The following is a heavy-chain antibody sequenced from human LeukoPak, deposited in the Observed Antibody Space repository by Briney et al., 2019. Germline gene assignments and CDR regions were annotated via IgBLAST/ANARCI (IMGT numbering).Heavy chain of an antibody. Sequence: GGSLRLSCAASGFNFNAYSMNWVRQTPGKGLEWVSSISASSRYIYYADSVKGRFTISRDNAKNSLYLQMNSLRAEDTAVYYCARERYDILTGYIGGFDYWGQGTLVTVSS. CDR2: ISASSRYI. J-gene: IGHJ4*02. CDR3: ARERYDILTGYIGGFDY. CDR1: GFNFNAYS. D-gene: IGHD3-9*01. V-gene: IGHV3-21*01.